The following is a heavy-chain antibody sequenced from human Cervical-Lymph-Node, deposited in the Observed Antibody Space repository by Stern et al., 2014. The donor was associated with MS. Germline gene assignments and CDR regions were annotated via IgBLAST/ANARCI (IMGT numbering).Heavy chain of an antibody. CDR2: INPSSGRT. CDR1: GYTFNSYY. D-gene: IGHD2-21*02. Sequence: QVQLVQSGAEMKKPGASVKVSCKASGYTFNSYYIHWVRQAPGRGLEWMGIINPSSGRTTNAQKFQGRVTMTRDTSTRTVYMELSSLRSEDTAVYYCTRLVMTARDKYFDLWGRGTLVTVSS. J-gene: IGHJ2*01. CDR3: TRLVMTARDKYFDL. V-gene: IGHV1-46*02.